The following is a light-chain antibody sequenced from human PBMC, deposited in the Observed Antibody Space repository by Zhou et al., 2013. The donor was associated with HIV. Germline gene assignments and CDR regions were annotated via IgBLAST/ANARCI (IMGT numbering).Light chain of an antibody. CDR1: QTVSASF. CDR2: GVS. CDR3: QQYHHWPPLT. V-gene: IGKV3-15*01. Sequence: EIVLTQSPGTLSLSPGVRAILSCRASQTVSASFLAWYRQTPGQAPRLLIYGVSTRATGVPARFSGSGSGTEFTLTISNMQSEDFAIYYCQQYHHWPPLTFGGGTKVEIK. J-gene: IGKJ4*01.